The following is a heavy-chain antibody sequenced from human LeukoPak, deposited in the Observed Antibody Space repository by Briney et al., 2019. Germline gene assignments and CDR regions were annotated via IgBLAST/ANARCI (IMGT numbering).Heavy chain of an antibody. CDR1: GGSISSGDYY. D-gene: IGHD3-22*01. CDR3: ARPYYYDSRIDP. J-gene: IGHJ5*02. V-gene: IGHV4-30-4*01. CDR2: MYYSGST. Sequence: TSHTLSLTCTVSGGSISSGDYYWSWIRQPPGKGVEWIAYMYYSGSTYYNPSLKSRVTMSADTSKNQLSLKLSSVTAADTAVYYCARPYYYDSRIDPWGQGILVTVSS.